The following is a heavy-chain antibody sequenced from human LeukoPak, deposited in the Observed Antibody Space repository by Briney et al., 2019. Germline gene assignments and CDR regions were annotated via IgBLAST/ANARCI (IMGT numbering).Heavy chain of an antibody. CDR1: GFSVRSNY. Sequence: GGSLRLSCAASGFSVRSNYITWVRQAPGKGLEWVSILFPGVSSYYADSVRGRFTISRDNSENTVYLQMNSLRAGDTAVYYCAGSASYYLEYWGQGTPVTVSS. J-gene: IGHJ4*02. V-gene: IGHV3-66*01. D-gene: IGHD3-10*01. CDR3: AGSASYYLEY. CDR2: LFPGVSS.